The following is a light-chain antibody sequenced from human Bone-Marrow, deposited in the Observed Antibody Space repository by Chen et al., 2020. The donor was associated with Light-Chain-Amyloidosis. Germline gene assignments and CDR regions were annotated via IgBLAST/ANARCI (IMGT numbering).Light chain of an antibody. J-gene: IGLJ2*01. CDR1: NIGSKS. V-gene: IGLV3-21*04. Sequence: SYVLTQPSSVSVAPGQTASITCGGNNIGSKSVHWYQQKPGQAPVLVIYYDSDRPSGIPERFSGANSGNTATLTISRVEAGDEADYYCQVWDSSSDHVVFGGGTKLTVL. CDR3: QVWDSSSDHVV. CDR2: YDS.